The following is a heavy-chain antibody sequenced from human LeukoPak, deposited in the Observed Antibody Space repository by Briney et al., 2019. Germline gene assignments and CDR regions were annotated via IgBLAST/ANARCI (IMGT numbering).Heavy chain of an antibody. J-gene: IGHJ4*02. V-gene: IGHV3-33*01. Sequence: GGSLRLSCVASGFTFSKYGMHWVRQAPGKGLEWLAIIWYDGHNKYYADSVKGRFTISRDNSKNTLFLEMTDLRAEDTAVYYCAREWGLIAVAGGPGYWGQGALVTVSS. CDR1: GFTFSKYG. CDR3: AREWGLIAVAGGPGY. D-gene: IGHD6-19*01. CDR2: IWYDGHNK.